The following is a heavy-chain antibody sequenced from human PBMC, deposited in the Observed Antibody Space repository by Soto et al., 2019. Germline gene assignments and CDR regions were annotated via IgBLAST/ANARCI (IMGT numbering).Heavy chain of an antibody. CDR3: AKEELLLDYYYYGMDV. J-gene: IGHJ6*02. D-gene: IGHD1-26*01. CDR1: GFTFSSYG. Sequence: PGGSLRLSCAASGFTFSSYGMHWVRQAPGKGLEWVAVISYDGSNKYYADSVKGRFTISRDNSKNTLYLQMNSLRAEDTAVYYCAKEELLLDYYYYGMDVWGQGTTVTVSS. V-gene: IGHV3-30*18. CDR2: ISYDGSNK.